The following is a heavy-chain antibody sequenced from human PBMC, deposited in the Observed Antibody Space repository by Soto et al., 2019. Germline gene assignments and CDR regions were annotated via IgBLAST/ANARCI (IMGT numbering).Heavy chain of an antibody. Sequence: QVQLVQSGAEVKKPGSSVKVSCKASVGTFGSYAISWVRQAPGQGLEWMGGIIPIPGTANYAQKFQGRVTIAADESTSTAYMELSSLRSEDTAMYYCARSQGSSTSLEIYYYYYYGMDVWGQGTTVTVSS. D-gene: IGHD2-2*01. V-gene: IGHV1-69*01. CDR1: VGTFGSYA. CDR3: ARSQGSSTSLEIYYYYYYGMDV. J-gene: IGHJ6*02. CDR2: IIPIPGTA.